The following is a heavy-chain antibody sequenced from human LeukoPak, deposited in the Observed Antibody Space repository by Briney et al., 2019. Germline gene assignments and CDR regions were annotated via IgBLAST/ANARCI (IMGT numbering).Heavy chain of an antibody. D-gene: IGHD3-16*01. V-gene: IGHV3-53*01. CDR1: GFTFINAW. CDR2: IYGGGST. J-gene: IGHJ4*02. CDR3: ARGGGVHAYDY. Sequence: AGGSLRLSCAASGFTFINAWMSWVRQAPGKGLEWVSVIYGGGSTYYADSVKGRFTICRDNFKNTLYLQMNSLRAEDTAVYYCARGGGVHAYDYWGQGTLVTVSS.